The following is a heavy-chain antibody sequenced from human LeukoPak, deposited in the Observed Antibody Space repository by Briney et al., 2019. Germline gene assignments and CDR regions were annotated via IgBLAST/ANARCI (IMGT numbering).Heavy chain of an antibody. CDR3: ARESYTYYCDSSGYPDY. Sequence: GGSLRLSCAASGFTFSDYYMSWVRQAPGKGLEGVSYISSSGSTIYYADSVKGRFTISRDNAKNSLYLQMNSLRAEDTAVYYRARESYTYYCDSSGYPDYWGQGPLVTVSS. J-gene: IGHJ4*02. V-gene: IGHV3-11*01. CDR1: GFTFSDYY. D-gene: IGHD3-22*01. CDR2: ISSSGSTI.